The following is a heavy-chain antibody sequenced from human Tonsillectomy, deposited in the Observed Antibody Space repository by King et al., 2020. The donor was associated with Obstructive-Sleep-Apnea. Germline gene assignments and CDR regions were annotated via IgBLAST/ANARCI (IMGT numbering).Heavy chain of an antibody. Sequence: QLVQSGGDLVQPGGSLRLSCAASGFTFSTYAMSCVRQAPGKGLEWVSAISGSGGNTYYADSVKGRFTISRDNSKNTLCLQMNSLRAEDTAVYYCAKGTSGWYREYFQHWGQGTLVTVSS. CDR3: AKGTSGWYREYFQH. CDR1: GFTFSTYA. J-gene: IGHJ1*01. D-gene: IGHD6-19*01. V-gene: IGHV3-23*04. CDR2: ISGSGGNT.